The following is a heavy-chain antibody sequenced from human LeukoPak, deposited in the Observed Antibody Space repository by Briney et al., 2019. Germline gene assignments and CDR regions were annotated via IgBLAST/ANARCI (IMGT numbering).Heavy chain of an antibody. CDR3: AHKRLTIFHY. V-gene: IGHV2-5*02. CDR2: IHGDDDE. D-gene: IGHD3-3*01. Sequence: ESGPPLVKPTQTLTLTCTFSGFSLTTTEVGVGWIRQPPGKALEWLALIHGDDDERYSPSLKNRITITKDTSKSQVVLTMTNMDPADTATYYCAHKRLTIFHYWGQGTLVTVSS. CDR1: GFSLTTTEVG. J-gene: IGHJ4*02.